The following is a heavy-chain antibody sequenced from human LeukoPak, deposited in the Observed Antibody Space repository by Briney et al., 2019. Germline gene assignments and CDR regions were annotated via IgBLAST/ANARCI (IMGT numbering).Heavy chain of an antibody. CDR1: GFTFTSFA. J-gene: IGHJ4*02. CDR2: IGAGGDST. V-gene: IGHV3-23*01. D-gene: IGHD3-10*01. CDR3: ARDPMVRGVPLDY. Sequence: PGGSLRLSCAASGFTFTSFAMSWVRQAPGEGLEWVSAIGAGGDSTYYADSVKGRFTISRDNSKNTLYLQMNSLRAEDTAVYYCARDPMVRGVPLDYWGQGTLVTVSS.